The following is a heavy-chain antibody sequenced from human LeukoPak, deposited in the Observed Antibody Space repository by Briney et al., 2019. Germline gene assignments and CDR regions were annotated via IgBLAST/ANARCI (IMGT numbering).Heavy chain of an antibody. CDR2: IYYSGST. CDR3: ASLNGSGELLGY. CDR1: GGSITGYY. D-gene: IGHD3-16*01. Sequence: PSETLSLTCTVSGGSITGYYWSWIRQPPGKGLEWIGYIYYSGSTNYNPSLKSRVAISVDTSKNQFSLKLSSVTAADTAVYYCASLNGSGELLGYWGQGTLVTVSS. V-gene: IGHV4-59*12. J-gene: IGHJ4*02.